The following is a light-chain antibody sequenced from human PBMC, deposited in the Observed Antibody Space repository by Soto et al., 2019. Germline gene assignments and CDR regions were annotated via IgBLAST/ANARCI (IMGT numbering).Light chain of an antibody. CDR2: EVT. CDR1: SSDVGGYNY. J-gene: IGLJ2*01. Sequence: QSALTQPASVSGSPGQSITISCTGTSSDVGGYNYVSWYQHHPGKVPKLMIYEVTNRPSGISNRFSGSKSGNTASLTISGPQAEYEADYYCSSYTTSDTQVFGGGTKLTVL. CDR3: SSYTTSDTQV. V-gene: IGLV2-14*01.